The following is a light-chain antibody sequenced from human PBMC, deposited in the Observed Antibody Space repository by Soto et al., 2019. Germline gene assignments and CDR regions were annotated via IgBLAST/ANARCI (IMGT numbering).Light chain of an antibody. CDR1: SSDVGGYNY. CDR3: SSYTSSSTPYV. CDR2: DVS. Sequence: QSALTQPASVSGSPGQSITISCTGTSSDVGGYNYVSWFQQHPGKAPKLIIYDVSDRPSGVSSRFSGSKSGNTASLTISGLQAEDEADYFCSSYTSSSTPYVFGTGTKLTVL. J-gene: IGLJ1*01. V-gene: IGLV2-14*01.